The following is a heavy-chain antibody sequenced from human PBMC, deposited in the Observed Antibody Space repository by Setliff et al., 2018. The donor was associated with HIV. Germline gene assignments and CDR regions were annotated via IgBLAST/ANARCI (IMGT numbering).Heavy chain of an antibody. J-gene: IGHJ5*01. CDR1: GFTFSSYA. D-gene: IGHD3-22*01. CDR2: ITSGSDIV. V-gene: IGHV3-48*04. Sequence: LRLSCVASGFTFSSYAMHWVSQAPGKGLEWVSYITSGSDIVYYADSVKGRFTISRDNARNPLYLKMNSLRVEDTAVYYCVRDFHDSSGYFDFWGQGTLVTVSS. CDR3: VRDFHDSSGYFDF.